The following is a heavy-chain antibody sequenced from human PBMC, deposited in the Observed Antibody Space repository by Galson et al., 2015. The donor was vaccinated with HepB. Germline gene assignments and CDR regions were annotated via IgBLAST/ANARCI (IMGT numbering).Heavy chain of an antibody. J-gene: IGHJ5*01. V-gene: IGHV5-51*01. CDR1: GYSFSNYW. CDR2: MYPGDSDT. CDR3: ARQGSHYDFSTGYQQLHNWFDS. D-gene: IGHD3-3*01. Sequence: QSGAEVKKPGESLKISCKSFGYSFSNYWIGWVRQMPGKGLEWMGIMYPGDSDTRFSPSFQGHVTISADKSISTAYLQWSSLKASDTAMYYCARQGSHYDFSTGYQQLHNWFDSWGQGTLVTVSS.